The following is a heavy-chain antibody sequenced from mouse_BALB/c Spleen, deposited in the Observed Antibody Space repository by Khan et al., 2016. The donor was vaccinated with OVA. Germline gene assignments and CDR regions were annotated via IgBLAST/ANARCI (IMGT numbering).Heavy chain of an antibody. CDR3: VRSVTITTVVATDFDY. CDR2: ISYSGHT. V-gene: IGHV3-2*02. D-gene: IGHD1-1*01. J-gene: IGHJ2*01. CDR1: GYSITSDYA. Sequence: EVQLQESGPGLVKPSQSLSLTCTVTGYSITSDYAWNWIRQFPGNKLEWMGYISYSGHTSYNPSLKSRISITRDTSKNQFFLQLNSVTTEDTATYDCVRSVTITTVVATDFDYWGQGTTLTVSS.